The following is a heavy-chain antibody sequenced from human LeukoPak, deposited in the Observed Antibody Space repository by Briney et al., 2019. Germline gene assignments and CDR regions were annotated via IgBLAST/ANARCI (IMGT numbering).Heavy chain of an antibody. Sequence: GRSLRLSCAASGFTFDDYAMHWVRQAPGKGLEWVSGISWNSGSIGYADSVKGRFTISRDNAKNSLYLQMNSLRAEDMALYYCAKGMRSGSGYGSHAFDIWGQGTMVTVSS. CDR2: ISWNSGSI. V-gene: IGHV3-9*03. D-gene: IGHD6-13*01. CDR1: GFTFDDYA. CDR3: AKGMRSGSGYGSHAFDI. J-gene: IGHJ3*02.